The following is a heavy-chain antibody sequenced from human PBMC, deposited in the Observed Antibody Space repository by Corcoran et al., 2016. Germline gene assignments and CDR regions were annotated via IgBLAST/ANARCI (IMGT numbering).Heavy chain of an antibody. Sequence: QLQLVQYEAEAKKSVSSLKVSGKASGATFSSYAISWVRQAPRQGLEWMGGIIPIFGTANYAQKFPGRVTITADKSTSTAYMELSSLRSEDTAVYYCARGIMITFGGVIVWGQGNLVTVSS. V-gene: IGHV1-69*06. D-gene: IGHD3-16*02. CDR3: ARGIMITFGGVIV. J-gene: IGHJ4*02. CDR2: IIPIFGTA. CDR1: GATFSSYA.